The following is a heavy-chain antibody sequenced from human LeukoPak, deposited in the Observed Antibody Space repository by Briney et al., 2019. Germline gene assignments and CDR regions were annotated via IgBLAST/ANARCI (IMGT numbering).Heavy chain of an antibody. CDR2: ISSSGGST. D-gene: IGHD3-22*01. J-gene: IGHJ5*02. V-gene: IGHV3-23*01. CDR1: GFTFSSYA. Sequence: GSLRLSCAASGFTFSSYAMSWVRQAPGKGLEWVSAISSSGGSTYYADSVKGRFTISRDNSKNTLYLQMNSLRAEDTAVYYCAKDLTMIVVVMFDPWGQGTLVTVSS. CDR3: AKDLTMIVVVMFDP.